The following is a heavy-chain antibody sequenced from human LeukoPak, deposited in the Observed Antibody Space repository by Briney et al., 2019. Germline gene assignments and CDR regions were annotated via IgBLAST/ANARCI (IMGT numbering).Heavy chain of an antibody. CDR3: AKDGGLWVSAHWGDS. D-gene: IGHD7-27*01. J-gene: IGHJ4*02. V-gene: IGHV3-23*01. CDR1: GFPFSSYT. Sequence: GGPLRLSGAASGFPFSSYTMSWVRQAQGRGLEWVSTITTSDGNTYYADSVKGRFTVSRDNSKNTLFLQMNSLRAEDTAVYYCAKDGGLWVSAHWGDSWGRGTLVTVSS. CDR2: ITTSDGNT.